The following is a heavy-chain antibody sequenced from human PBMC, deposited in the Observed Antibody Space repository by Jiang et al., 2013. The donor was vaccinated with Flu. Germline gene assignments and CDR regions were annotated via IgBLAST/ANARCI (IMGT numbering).Heavy chain of an antibody. D-gene: IGHD6-13*01. CDR2: INTGTGYS. J-gene: IGHJ6*02. V-gene: IGHV1-3*04. CDR1: GYIFTNYA. CDR3: ARAIYAYSSTWSIPPPRYYHGVDV. Sequence: SGAEVKKPGASVKVSCKASGYIFTNYALHWVRQAPGQRLEWMGWINTGTGYSTYSQKFQGRVTITRDTPASTAYMELSSLRSEDTGVIYCARAIYAYSSTWSIPPPRYYHGVDVWGQGTSVIVSS.